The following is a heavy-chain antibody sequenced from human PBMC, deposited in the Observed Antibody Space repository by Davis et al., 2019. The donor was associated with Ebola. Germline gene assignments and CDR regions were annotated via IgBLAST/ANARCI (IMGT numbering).Heavy chain of an antibody. CDR3: ARAYSVWFDP. Sequence: SETLSPTCAVYGASSSGYYWSWIRQLPGKGLEWIGEINHSGSTNYNPSLKSRVTISVDTSKNQFSLKLSSVTAADTAVYYCARAYSVWFDPWGQGTLVTVSS. D-gene: IGHD2-15*01. J-gene: IGHJ5*02. CDR2: INHSGST. V-gene: IGHV4-34*01. CDR1: GASSSGYY.